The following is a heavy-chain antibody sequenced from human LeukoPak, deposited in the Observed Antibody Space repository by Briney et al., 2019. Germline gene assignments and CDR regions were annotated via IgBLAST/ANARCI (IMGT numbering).Heavy chain of an antibody. D-gene: IGHD3/OR15-3a*01. CDR1: GFSFSTFT. Sequence: GGSLRLSCEASGFSFSTFTMNWVRQAPGKGLEWVSSISSSSSYIYYADSVKGRFTISRDNAKNSLFLQMNSLRAEDTAVYYCARGLGWLHSWGQGTLVTVSS. V-gene: IGHV3-21*01. J-gene: IGHJ5*02. CDR3: ARGLGWLHS. CDR2: ISSSSSYI.